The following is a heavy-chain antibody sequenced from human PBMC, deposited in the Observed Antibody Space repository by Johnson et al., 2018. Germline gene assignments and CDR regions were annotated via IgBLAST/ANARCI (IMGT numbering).Heavy chain of an antibody. CDR3: ARVGTNDVFDS. Sequence: VQLVESGGGLVQPGGSLRLSCAASGFTFSRFSMHWVRQAPGKGLEYVSAITYAGGVTYYADSVRGRFTISRDNSKSTLYLQMDSLRVEDMSVYYCARVGTNDVFDSWGQGAVVTVSS. V-gene: IGHV3-64*07. CDR1: GFTFSRFS. CDR2: ITYAGGVT. D-gene: IGHD1-14*01. J-gene: IGHJ3*02.